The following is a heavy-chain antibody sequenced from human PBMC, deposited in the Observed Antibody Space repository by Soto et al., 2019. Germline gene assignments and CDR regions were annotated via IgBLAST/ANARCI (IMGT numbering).Heavy chain of an antibody. Sequence: QVQLDQWGAGLLKPSETLSLPGAVYGAAFSGNSWNWIRQPPGKGLEWIAEITHFGGTNYNPSLKSRVTISVDTSKSQFSLKLNSLTAAETAVYFCARGLRGRTSSWLAYWGQGTLVTVSS. D-gene: IGHD6-13*01. CDR3: ARGLRGRTSSWLAY. CDR1: GAAFSGNS. J-gene: IGHJ4*02. CDR2: ITHFGGT. V-gene: IGHV4-34*01.